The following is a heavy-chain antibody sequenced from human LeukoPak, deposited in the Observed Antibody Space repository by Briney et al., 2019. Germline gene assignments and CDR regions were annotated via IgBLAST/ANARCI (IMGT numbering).Heavy chain of an antibody. V-gene: IGHV3-30*03. CDR1: GFIFSNYV. D-gene: IGHD5-24*01. CDR2: ISDGGTNK. J-gene: IGHJ4*02. CDR3: ARGRWLPPPDF. Sequence: GGSLRLSCAASGFIFSNYVIHWVRQAPGKGLEWIAVISDGGTNKNYADSVKGRFTISRDDSKNTVYLQMNSLRAEDTAVYYCARGRWLPPPDFWGQGTLVTVSS.